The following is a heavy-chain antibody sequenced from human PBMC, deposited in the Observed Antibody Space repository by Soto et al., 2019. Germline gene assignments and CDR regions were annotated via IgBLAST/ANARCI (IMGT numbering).Heavy chain of an antibody. CDR1: VGTFSSYA. J-gene: IGHJ4*02. CDR2: IIPIFGTA. CDR3: AREAFPTLGGGRGPFDY. Sequence: QVQLVQSGAEVQKPGSSVKVSCKASVGTFSSYAISWVRQAPGQGLEWMGGIIPIFGTANYAQKFQGRVTITADKSTSTDYMELSSLRSEDTAVYYCAREAFPTLGGGRGPFDYWGQGTLVTVSS. D-gene: IGHD3-16*01. V-gene: IGHV1-69*06.